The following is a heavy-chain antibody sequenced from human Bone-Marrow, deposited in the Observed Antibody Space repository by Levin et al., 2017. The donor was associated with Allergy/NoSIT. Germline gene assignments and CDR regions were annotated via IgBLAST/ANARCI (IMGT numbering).Heavy chain of an antibody. D-gene: IGHD4-17*01. CDR3: ARGRNDFGDYWVFDS. V-gene: IGHV4-59*08. J-gene: IGHJ4*02. Sequence: RASETLSLTCTVSRDSISTYYWTWIRQPPGKELEWMGYIYYTGNTNYKPSLKSRLTMSVDTSKNQFSLNLSSLTAADTAVDYCARGRNDFGDYWVFDSWGPGTLVTVSS. CDR2: IYYTGNT. CDR1: RDSISTYY.